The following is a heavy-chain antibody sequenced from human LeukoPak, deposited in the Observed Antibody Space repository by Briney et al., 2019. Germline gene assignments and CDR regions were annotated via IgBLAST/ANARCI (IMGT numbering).Heavy chain of an antibody. D-gene: IGHD3-10*01. CDR1: GGSISNNY. J-gene: IGHJ4*02. V-gene: IGHV4-59*01. CDR2: IYYSGST. CDR3: ARDRLRGVYFDY. Sequence: SETLSLTCTVSGGSISNNYWTWTRQPPGKGLEWIGYIYYSGSTNYNPSLKSRVTISVDTSKNQFSLKLSSVTAADTAVYYCARDRLRGVYFDYWGQGTLVTVSS.